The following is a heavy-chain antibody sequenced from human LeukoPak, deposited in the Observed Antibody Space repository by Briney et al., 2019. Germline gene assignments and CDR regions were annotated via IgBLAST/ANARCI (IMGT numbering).Heavy chain of an antibody. CDR1: GYTFTTYD. V-gene: IGHV1-8*01. D-gene: IGHD6-25*01. J-gene: IGHJ4*02. CDR3: ARGVTAGVDF. CDR2: MSPNSANT. Sequence: ASVKPSCKASGYTFTTYDINWVRQATGQGLEWMGWMSPNSANTGYAQKFQGRVTMTRDTSINTAYMELSSLTSEDTAVYFCARGVTAGVDFWGQGTLVTVSS.